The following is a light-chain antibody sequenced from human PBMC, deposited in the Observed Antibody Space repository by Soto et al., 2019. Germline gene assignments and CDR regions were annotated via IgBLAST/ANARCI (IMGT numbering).Light chain of an antibody. J-gene: IGKJ5*01. Sequence: IVLTQSPGTLSWSQEERAAVSCMASQSVSSSYLAWYQQKPGQAPRLLIYGASSRATGIPDRFSGSGSGTDFTLTISRVEPEDFAVYYCQQYVSLPISCGQGTQLEIK. CDR1: QSVSSSY. V-gene: IGKV3-20*01. CDR2: GAS. CDR3: QQYVSLPIS.